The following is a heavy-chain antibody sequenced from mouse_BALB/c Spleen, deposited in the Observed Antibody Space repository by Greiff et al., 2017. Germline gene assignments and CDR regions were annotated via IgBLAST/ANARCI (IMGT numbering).Heavy chain of an antibody. J-gene: IGHJ4*01. Sequence: EVQVVESGGDLVKPGGSLKLSCAASGFTFSSYGMSWVRQTPDKRLEWVATISSGGSYTYYPDSVKGRFTISRDNAKNTLYLQMSSLKSEDTAMYYCARQGITAHYAMDYWGQGTSVTVSS. D-gene: IGHD2-4*01. CDR1: GFTFSSYG. CDR2: ISSGGSYT. V-gene: IGHV5-6*01. CDR3: ARQGITAHYAMDY.